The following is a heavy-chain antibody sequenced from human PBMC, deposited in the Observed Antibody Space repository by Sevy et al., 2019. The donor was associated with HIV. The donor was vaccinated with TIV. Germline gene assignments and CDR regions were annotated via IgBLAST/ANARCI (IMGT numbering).Heavy chain of an antibody. D-gene: IGHD6-13*01. V-gene: IGHV3-7*01. CDR2: INQDGSAK. J-gene: IGHJ4*02. Sequence: PGGSLRLSCTASGFTFTTYWMNWVRQTPGKGLEWVANINQDGSAKYYVDSVKGRFTISRDNAKNSLYLQMNSLRAEDTAVYYCVSQFRITAPQPVNWGQGTLVTVSS. CDR1: GFTFTTYW. CDR3: VSQFRITAPQPVN.